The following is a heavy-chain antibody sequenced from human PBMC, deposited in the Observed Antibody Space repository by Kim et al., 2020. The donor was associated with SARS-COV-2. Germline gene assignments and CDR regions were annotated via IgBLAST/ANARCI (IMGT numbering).Heavy chain of an antibody. CDR3: ARADSSGWYEYYFDY. D-gene: IGHD6-19*01. V-gene: IGHV7-4-1*02. CDR2: INTNTGNP. CDR1: GYTFTSYA. J-gene: IGHJ4*02. Sequence: ASVKVSCKASGYTFTSYAMHWVRQAPGQGLEWMGWINTNTGNPTYAQGFTGRVAFSLDTSVSTAYLQISSLKAEDTAVYYCARADSSGWYEYYFDYWGQGTLVTVSS.